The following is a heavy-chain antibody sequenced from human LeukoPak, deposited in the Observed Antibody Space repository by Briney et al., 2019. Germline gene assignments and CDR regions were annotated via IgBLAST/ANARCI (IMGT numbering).Heavy chain of an antibody. CDR2: ISYDGSNK. Sequence: GGSLRLSCAASGFTFSSYAMHWVRQAPGKGLEWVAVISYDGSNKYYADSVKGRFTISRDNSKNTLYLQMNSLRAEDTAVYYCARDKDPERGGSGWKRGPLDYWGQGTLVTVSS. V-gene: IGHV3-30-3*01. J-gene: IGHJ4*02. CDR3: ARDKDPERGGSGWKRGPLDY. CDR1: GFTFSSYA. D-gene: IGHD6-19*01.